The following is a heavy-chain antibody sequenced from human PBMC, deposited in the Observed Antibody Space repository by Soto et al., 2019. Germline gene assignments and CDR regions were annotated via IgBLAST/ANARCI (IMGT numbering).Heavy chain of an antibody. Sequence: QITLKESGPTLLEPTQTLKLTCSFSGFSLTSSGVGVGWLRQAPVKALECLGIIYWDGARRYNPSLRQRLTITKDTSKNQVFLTMTYMEPVDTATYYCAHRVPYNSYWDVGWFDPWGQGTLVTVS. J-gene: IGHJ5*02. CDR1: GFSLTSSGVG. CDR3: AHRVPYNSYWDVGWFDP. V-gene: IGHV2-5*02. D-gene: IGHD1-20*01. CDR2: IYWDGAR.